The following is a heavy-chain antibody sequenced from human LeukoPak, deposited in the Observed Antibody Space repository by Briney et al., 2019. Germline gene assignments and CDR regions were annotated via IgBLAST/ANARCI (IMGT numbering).Heavy chain of an antibody. CDR2: IYYSGST. J-gene: IGHJ3*02. V-gene: IGHV4-30-4*08. CDR3: ARDYSSSWYGAFDI. D-gene: IGHD6-13*01. CDR1: GGSISSGDYY. Sequence: PSETLSLTCTVSGGSISSGDYYWSWIRQPPGKGLEWIGYIYYSGSTYYNPSLKSRVTISVDTSKNQFSLKLSSVTAADTVVYYCARDYSSSWYGAFDIWGQGTMVTVSS.